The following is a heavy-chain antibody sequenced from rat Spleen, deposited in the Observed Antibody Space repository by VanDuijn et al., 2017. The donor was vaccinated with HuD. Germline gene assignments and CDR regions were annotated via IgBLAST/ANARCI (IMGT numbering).Heavy chain of an antibody. CDR3: AKNRYNPWYFDY. J-gene: IGHJ2*01. V-gene: IGHV5-25*01. CDR1: GFTFSNCD. CDR2: ISYNGGST. D-gene: IGHD1-5*01. Sequence: EVQLVESGGGLVQPGRSMKLSCVASGFTFSNCDMAWVRQAPKKGLEWVAYISYNGGSTYYRDSVKGRFTISRDNAKSTLYLQMDSLRSEDTATYYCAKNRYNPWYFDYWGQGVMVTVSS.